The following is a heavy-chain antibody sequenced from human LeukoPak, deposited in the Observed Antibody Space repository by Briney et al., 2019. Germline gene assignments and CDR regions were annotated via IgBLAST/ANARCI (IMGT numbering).Heavy chain of an antibody. V-gene: IGHV1-46*01. J-gene: IGHJ6*02. CDR3: ARDRRAAAAPVYGMDV. CDR1: GYTFTSYY. D-gene: IGHD6-13*01. CDR2: INPSGGST. Sequence: ASVKVSCKASGYTFTSYYMHWVRQAPGQGLEWMGIINPSGGSTSYEQKFQGRVTMTRDTSTSTVYMELSSLRSEDTAVYYCARDRRAAAAPVYGMDVWGQGTTVTVSS.